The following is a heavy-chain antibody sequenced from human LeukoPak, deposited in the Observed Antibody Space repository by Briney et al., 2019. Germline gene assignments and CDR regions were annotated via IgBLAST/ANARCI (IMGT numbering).Heavy chain of an antibody. CDR1: GYTFNDYY. CDR3: AKYYYDSYEGYYFDY. CDR2: INAKNGGT. D-gene: IGHD3-22*01. V-gene: IGHV1-2*02. Sequence: ASVKVSCKASGYTFNDYYMHWVRQAPGQGLEWMGWINAKNGGTSYAQKFQGRVTMTRDTSISTAYMELSRLKSDDTAFYYCAKYYYDSYEGYYFDYWGQGTLVTVSS. J-gene: IGHJ4*02.